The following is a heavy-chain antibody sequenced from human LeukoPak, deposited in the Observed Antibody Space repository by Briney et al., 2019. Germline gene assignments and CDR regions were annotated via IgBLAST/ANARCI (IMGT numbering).Heavy chain of an antibody. V-gene: IGHV4-4*07. CDR2: IYTSGST. J-gene: IGHJ4*02. CDR3: ARDAPSPYGSGSYIFDY. D-gene: IGHD3-10*01. Sequence: PSETLSLTCAVYGGSFSGYYWSWIRQPAGKGLEWIGRIYTSGSTNYNPSLKSRVTISVDTSKNQFSLKLSSVTAADTAVYYCARDAPSPYGSGSYIFDYWGQGTLVTVSS. CDR1: GGSFSGYY.